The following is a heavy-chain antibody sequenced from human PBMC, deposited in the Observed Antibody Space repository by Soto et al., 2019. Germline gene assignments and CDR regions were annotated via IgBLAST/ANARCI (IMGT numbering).Heavy chain of an antibody. CDR1: GYTFTSYG. J-gene: IGHJ6*02. D-gene: IGHD6-13*01. CDR2: ISAYNGNT. CDR3: EREPYSSSPLGGYYCGMDV. V-gene: IGHV1-18*01. Sequence: QVQLVQSGAEVKKPGASVKVSCKASGYTFTSYGISWVRQAPGQGLEWMGWISAYNGNTNYAQKLQGRVTMTTDTSTSADYMEVRSLRPDDTAVYYCEREPYSSSPLGGYYCGMDVWGQGTTVTVSS.